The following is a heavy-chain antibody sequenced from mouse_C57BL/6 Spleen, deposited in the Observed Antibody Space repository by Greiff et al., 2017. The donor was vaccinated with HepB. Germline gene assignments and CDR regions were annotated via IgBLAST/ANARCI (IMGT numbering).Heavy chain of an antibody. V-gene: IGHV5-12*01. J-gene: IGHJ1*03. D-gene: IGHD1-1*01. CDR2: ISNGGGST. CDR1: GFTFSDYY. CDR3: ARHEATVDWYFDV. Sequence: EVMLVESGGGLVQPGGSLKLSCAASGFTFSDYYMYWVRQTPEKRLEWVAYISNGGGSTYYPDTVKGRFTISRDNAKNTLYLQMSRLKSEDTAMYYCARHEATVDWYFDVWGTGTTVTVSS.